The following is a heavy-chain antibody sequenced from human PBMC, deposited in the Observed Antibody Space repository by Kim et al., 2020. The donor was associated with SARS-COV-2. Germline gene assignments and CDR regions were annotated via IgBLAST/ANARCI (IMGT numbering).Heavy chain of an antibody. CDR1: GASVTKGNFY. J-gene: IGHJ1*01. D-gene: IGHD2-8*01. V-gene: IGHV4-39*02. CDR2: IFNSGTT. Sequence: SETLSLTCSLAGASVTKGNFYWGWVRFSPGKGLAWMGSIFNSGTTYYKPTPGGRVSLSIDTSKNVFSMNLTSVTAADTAFYYCSRPSEQWLLTSFDTWGQGVQVTVSS. CDR3: SRPSEQWLLTSFDT.